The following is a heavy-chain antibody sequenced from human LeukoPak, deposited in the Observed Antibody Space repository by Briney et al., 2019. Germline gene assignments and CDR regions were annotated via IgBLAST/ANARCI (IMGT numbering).Heavy chain of an antibody. Sequence: GGSLRLSCAASGFTFSSYAMIWVRQAPGKGLEWVSTISGSGGSTYYADSVKGRFTISRDNAKNSLYLQMNSLRAEDTAVYYCARGGGATSERNWFDPWGQGTLVTVSS. CDR2: ISGSGGST. J-gene: IGHJ5*02. CDR3: ARGGGATSERNWFDP. D-gene: IGHD1-26*01. V-gene: IGHV3-23*01. CDR1: GFTFSSYA.